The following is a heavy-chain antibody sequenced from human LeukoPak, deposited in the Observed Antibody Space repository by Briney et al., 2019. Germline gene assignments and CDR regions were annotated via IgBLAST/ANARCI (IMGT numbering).Heavy chain of an antibody. D-gene: IGHD6-6*01. CDR2: ISAYNGNT. CDR3: ARDSPSSSVRYYFDY. V-gene: IGHV1-18*01. Sequence: ASVTVSCTASGYTFTSYGISWVRQAPGQGLEWMGWISAYNGNTNYAQKLQGRVTMTTDTSTSTAYMELRSLRSDDTAVYYCARDSPSSSVRYYFDYWGQGTLVTASS. CDR1: GYTFTSYG. J-gene: IGHJ4*02.